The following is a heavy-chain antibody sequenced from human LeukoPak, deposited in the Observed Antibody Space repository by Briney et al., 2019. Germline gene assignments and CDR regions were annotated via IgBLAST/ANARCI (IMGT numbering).Heavy chain of an antibody. CDR3: ARRSWTRAFGY. Sequence: SETLSLTCTVSGGSISSYYWSWIRQPPGKGLEWIGYIYYSGSTNYNPSLKSRVTISVDTSKNQFSLKLSSVTAADTAVYYCARRSWTRAFGYWGQGTLVTVSS. J-gene: IGHJ4*02. CDR1: GGSISSYY. CDR2: IYYSGST. D-gene: IGHD6-13*01. V-gene: IGHV4-59*01.